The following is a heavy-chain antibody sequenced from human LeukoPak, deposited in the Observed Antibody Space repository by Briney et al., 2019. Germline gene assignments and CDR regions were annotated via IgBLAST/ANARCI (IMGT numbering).Heavy chain of an antibody. Sequence: ASVKVSCKTSGYTFTSYGISWVRQAPGQGLEWMGWISGYTGNTNYAQKLQGRVTMTTDTSTSTAYMELRSLRSDDTAVYYCARDQLSRGVWFDPWGQGTLVTVSS. CDR1: GYTFTSYG. CDR2: ISGYTGNT. D-gene: IGHD1-1*01. CDR3: ARDQLSRGVWFDP. J-gene: IGHJ5*02. V-gene: IGHV1-18*01.